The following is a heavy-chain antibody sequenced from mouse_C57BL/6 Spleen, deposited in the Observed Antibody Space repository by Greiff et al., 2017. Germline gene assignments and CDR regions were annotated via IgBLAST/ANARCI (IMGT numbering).Heavy chain of an antibody. CDR3: ARGGDDYDEYYAMDY. D-gene: IGHD2-4*01. J-gene: IGHJ4*01. V-gene: IGHV1-82*01. CDR1: GYAFSSSW. CDR2: IYPGDGDT. Sequence: QVQLQQSGPELVKPGASVKISCKASGYAFSSSWMNWVKQRPGKGLEWIGRIYPGDGDTNYNGKFKGKATLTADKSSSTAYMQRSSLTSEDSAVYFCARGGDDYDEYYAMDYWGQGTSVTVSS.